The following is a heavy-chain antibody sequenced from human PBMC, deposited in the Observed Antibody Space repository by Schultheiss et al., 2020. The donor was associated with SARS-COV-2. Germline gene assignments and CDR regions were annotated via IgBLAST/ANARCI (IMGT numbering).Heavy chain of an antibody. CDR2: IYSGGST. J-gene: IGHJ6*02. D-gene: IGHD6-13*01. V-gene: IGHV3-53*01. CDR1: GFSFSTYE. Sequence: GGSLRLSCAASGFSFSTYEMNWVRQAPGKGLEWVSVIYSGGSTYYADSVKGRFTISRDNSKNTLYLQMNSLRAEDTAVYYCARTVWGAAAEYYYYGMDVWGQGTTVTVSS. CDR3: ARTVWGAAAEYYYYGMDV.